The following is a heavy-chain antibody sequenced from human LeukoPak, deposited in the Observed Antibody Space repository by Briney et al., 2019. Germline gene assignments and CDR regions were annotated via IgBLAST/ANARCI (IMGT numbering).Heavy chain of an antibody. V-gene: IGHV3-74*01. D-gene: IGHD5-24*01. J-gene: IGHJ4*02. CDR3: VRDGDGDIDFDY. CDR2: INYGGSST. Sequence: GGSLRLSCAASGFTFSRHWMHWVRQAPGTGLVWVSRINYGGSSTSYADSVKGRFTISRDNAKNTVYLQMNSLRAEDTAVYYCVRDGDGDIDFDYWGRGTLVTVSS. CDR1: GFTFSRHW.